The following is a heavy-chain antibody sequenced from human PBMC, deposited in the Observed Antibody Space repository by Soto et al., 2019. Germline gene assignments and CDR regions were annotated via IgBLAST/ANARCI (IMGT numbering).Heavy chain of an antibody. Sequence: QVQLVESGGGVVQPGRSLRLSCAASGFTFSSYAMHWVRQAPGKGLEWVAVISYDGSNKYYADSVKGRFTISRDNSKNTLYLQMNSLRAEDTAVYYCARDGDYVWGSYRYTRSYYFDYWGQGTLVTVSS. J-gene: IGHJ4*02. CDR3: ARDGDYVWGSYRYTRSYYFDY. V-gene: IGHV3-30-3*01. CDR1: GFTFSSYA. D-gene: IGHD3-16*02. CDR2: ISYDGSNK.